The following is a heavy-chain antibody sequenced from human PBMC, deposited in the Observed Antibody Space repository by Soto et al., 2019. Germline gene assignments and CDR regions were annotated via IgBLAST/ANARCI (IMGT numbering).Heavy chain of an antibody. D-gene: IGHD3-10*01. J-gene: IGHJ5*02. V-gene: IGHV2-5*02. CDR2: IYWDDDK. CDR1: GFSLSTSGVG. Sequence: SGPTLVNPTQTLTLTCTFSGFSLSTSGVGVGWIRQPPGKALEWLALIYWDDDKRYSPSLKSRLTITKDTSKNQVVLTMTNMDPVDTATYYCAHRRRGITMVRGEPEHLRRVQVWFDPWGQGTLVTVSS. CDR3: AHRRRGITMVRGEPEHLRRVQVWFDP.